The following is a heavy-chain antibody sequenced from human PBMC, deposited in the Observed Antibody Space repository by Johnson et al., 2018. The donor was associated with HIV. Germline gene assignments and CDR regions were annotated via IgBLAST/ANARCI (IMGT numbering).Heavy chain of an antibody. V-gene: IGHV3-48*01. J-gene: IGHJ3*02. CDR1: GFSFNKYG. CDR3: ATTRWSDTDPFDI. D-gene: IGHD3-3*01. Sequence: LSCAASGFSFNKYGMSWIRQAPGKGLEWVSYISSSGSTIYYADSVKGRFTISRDNAKNTLYLQMNSLRADDTAVYYCATTRWSDTDPFDIWGQGTMVTVSS. CDR2: ISSSGSTI.